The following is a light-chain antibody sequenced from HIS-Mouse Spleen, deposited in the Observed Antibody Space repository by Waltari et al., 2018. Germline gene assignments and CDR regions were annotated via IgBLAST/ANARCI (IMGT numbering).Light chain of an antibody. Sequence: SYELTQPPSVSVSPGQTARITCSGVALPKKSSYWYQQKSGQAPVLVIYEDSKRPSGIPERFSGSSSGTMATLTISGAQVEDEADYYCYSTDSSGNHRVFGGGTKLTVL. CDR2: EDS. J-gene: IGLJ2*01. CDR3: YSTDSSGNHRV. CDR1: ALPKKS. V-gene: IGLV3-10*01.